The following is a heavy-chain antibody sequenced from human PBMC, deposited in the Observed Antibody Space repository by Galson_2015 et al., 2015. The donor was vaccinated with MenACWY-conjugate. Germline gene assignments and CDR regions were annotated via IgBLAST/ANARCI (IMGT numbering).Heavy chain of an antibody. V-gene: IGHV3-48*01. CDR1: GFTFSSYR. Sequence: SLRLSCAASGFTFSSYRMNWVRQAPGKGLEWVSYISSSSSTIYYADSVKGRFTISRDNAKNSLYLQMNSLRAEDTAVYYCETYYYGSGRDYWGQGTLVTVSS. D-gene: IGHD3-10*01. CDR2: ISSSSSTI. CDR3: ETYYYGSGRDY. J-gene: IGHJ4*02.